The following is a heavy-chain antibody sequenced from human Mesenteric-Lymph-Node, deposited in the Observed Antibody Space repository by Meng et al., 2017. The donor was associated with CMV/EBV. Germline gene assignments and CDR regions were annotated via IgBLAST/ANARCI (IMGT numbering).Heavy chain of an antibody. Sequence: SGFTFSSYWMTWVRQAPGKGPEWVANINQDGSEIAYVDSVRGRFTISRDNAKNSLFLQMNSLRDEDTAVYYCAGAGDSSSWISGFDPWGQGTLVTVSS. CDR2: INQDGSEI. CDR1: GFTFSSYW. V-gene: IGHV3-7*04. D-gene: IGHD3-22*01. CDR3: AGAGDSSSWISGFDP. J-gene: IGHJ5*02.